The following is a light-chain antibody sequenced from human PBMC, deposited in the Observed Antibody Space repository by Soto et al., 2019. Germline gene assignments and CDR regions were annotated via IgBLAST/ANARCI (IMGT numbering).Light chain of an antibody. Sequence: EIVLTQSPDTLSLSPGERATLSCRATQSVSSDCLAWYQQRPGQTPRLLIYGASSRATGIPDRFSGSGSGTDFTLTISGLEPEDFAVYYCQQYGTSPRTFGPGTKVDIK. CDR3: QQYGTSPRT. CDR2: GAS. V-gene: IGKV3-20*01. CDR1: QSVSSDC. J-gene: IGKJ3*01.